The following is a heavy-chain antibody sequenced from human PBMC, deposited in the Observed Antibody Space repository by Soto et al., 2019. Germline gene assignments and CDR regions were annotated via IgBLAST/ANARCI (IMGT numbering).Heavy chain of an antibody. CDR2: INPKSGGT. V-gene: IGHV1-2*04. Sequence: GASVKVSCKASGYSFTDYHIHWVRQAPGQGLEWLGRINPKSGGTSTAQKFQGWVTMTTDTSISTASMELTRLTSDDTAIYYCARGDSTDCSNGVCSFFYNHDMDVWGQGTTAPVSS. CDR3: ARGDSTDCSNGVCSFFYNHDMDV. J-gene: IGHJ6*02. D-gene: IGHD2-8*01. CDR1: GYSFTDYH.